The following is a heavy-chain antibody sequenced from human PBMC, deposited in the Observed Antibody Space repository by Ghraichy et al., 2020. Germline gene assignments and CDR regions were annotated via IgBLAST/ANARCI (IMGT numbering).Heavy chain of an antibody. CDR3: ARVTYYDFWSGHYAGYQYGMDV. CDR1: GFTFSSNW. D-gene: IGHD3-3*01. V-gene: IGHV3-7*04. J-gene: IGHJ6*02. CDR2: IKQDGSEK. Sequence: GGSRRLSCAASGFTFSSNWMSWVRQAPGKGLEWVAIIKQDGSEKYYVDSVKGRFTISRDNAKNSLYLQMNSLRAEDTAVYYCARVTYYDFWSGHYAGYQYGMDVWGQGTTVTVSS.